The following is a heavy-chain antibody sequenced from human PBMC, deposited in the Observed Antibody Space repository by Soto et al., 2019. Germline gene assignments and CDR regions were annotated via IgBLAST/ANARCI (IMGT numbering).Heavy chain of an antibody. Sequence: SVKVSCKASGGTFSSYVISWVRQAPGQGLEWMGGIILMFGKTTYAQKFQGRVTINADESTNTAYMELSSLRSEDTAMYYCAREVLTYYYDGSGYYRGYFDYWGQGTLVTVSS. D-gene: IGHD3-22*01. CDR2: IILMFGKT. J-gene: IGHJ4*02. CDR1: GGTFSSYV. V-gene: IGHV1-69*13. CDR3: AREVLTYYYDGSGYYRGYFDY.